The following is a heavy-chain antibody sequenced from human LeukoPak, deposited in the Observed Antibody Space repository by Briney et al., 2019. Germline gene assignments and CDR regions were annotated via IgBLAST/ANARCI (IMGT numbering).Heavy chain of an antibody. D-gene: IGHD6-13*01. CDR1: GFTFSSYG. Sequence: AGGSLRLSCAASGFTFSSYGMSWVRQAPGKGLEWVSAISGSGGSTYYADSVKGRFTISRDNSKNTLYLQMNSLRAEDTAVYYCARGYSSSWYTNYYYYYMDVWGKGTTVTISS. CDR2: ISGSGGST. V-gene: IGHV3-23*01. CDR3: ARGYSSSWYTNYYYYYMDV. J-gene: IGHJ6*03.